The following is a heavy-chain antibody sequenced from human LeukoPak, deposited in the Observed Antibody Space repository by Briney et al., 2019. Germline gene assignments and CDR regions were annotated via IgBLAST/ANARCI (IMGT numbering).Heavy chain of an antibody. CDR2: IIPIFGTA. CDR1: GGTFSSYA. J-gene: IGHJ5*02. D-gene: IGHD3-3*01. CDR3: ARGEPYYDFWSPNNWFDP. Sequence: ASVKVSCKASGGTFSSYAISWVRQAPGQGLEWMGGIIPIFGTANYAQKFQGRVTITADESTSTAYMELSSLRSEDTAVYYCARGEPYYDFWSPNNWFDPWGQGTLVTVSS. V-gene: IGHV1-69*13.